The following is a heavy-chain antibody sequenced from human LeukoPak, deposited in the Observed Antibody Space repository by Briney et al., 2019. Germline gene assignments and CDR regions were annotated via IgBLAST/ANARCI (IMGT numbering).Heavy chain of an antibody. CDR2: INPSGGNT. CDR3: ARVRQLGTGHAFDI. J-gene: IGHJ3*02. Sequence: ASVKVSCKASGYTFTSYFMHWVRQAPGQELEWMGIINPSGGNTSYAQKFQGRVTMTRETSTSTVYMELSSVRSEDTAVYYCARVRQLGTGHAFDIWGQGTMVTVSS. CDR1: GYTFTSYF. D-gene: IGHD6-6*01. V-gene: IGHV1-46*01.